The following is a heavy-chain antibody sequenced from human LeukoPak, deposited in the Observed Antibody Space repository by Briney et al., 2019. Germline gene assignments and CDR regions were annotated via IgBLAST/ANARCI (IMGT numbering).Heavy chain of an antibody. CDR2: IGTAGDT. CDR3: ARGSYCSGGSCYSIYYCYGMDV. V-gene: IGHV3-13*01. Sequence: GGSLRLSCAASGFTFSSYDMHWVRQATGKGLEWVSAIGTAGDTYYPGSVKGRFTISRENAKNSLYLQMNSLRAGDTAVYYCARGSYCSGGSCYSIYYCYGMDVWGQGTTVTVSS. CDR1: GFTFSSYD. D-gene: IGHD2-15*01. J-gene: IGHJ6*02.